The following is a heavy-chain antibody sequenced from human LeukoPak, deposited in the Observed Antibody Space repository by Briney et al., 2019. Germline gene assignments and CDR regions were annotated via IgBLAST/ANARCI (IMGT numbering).Heavy chain of an antibody. J-gene: IGHJ1*01. CDR1: GGSISSGGYY. Sequence: PSQTLSLTCTVSGGSISSGGYYWSWIRQHPGKGLEWIGYIYYSGSTYYNPSLKSRVTISVDTSKNQFSLKLSSVTAADTAVYYCARGGGIQLWSRLEYFQHWGQGTLVTVSS. D-gene: IGHD5-18*01. V-gene: IGHV4-31*03. CDR2: IYYSGST. CDR3: ARGGGIQLWSRLEYFQH.